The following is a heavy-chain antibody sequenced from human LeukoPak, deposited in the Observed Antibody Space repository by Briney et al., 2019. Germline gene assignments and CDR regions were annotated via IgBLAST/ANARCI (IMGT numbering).Heavy chain of an antibody. D-gene: IGHD3-10*01. CDR3: ARTYYGSGGSNSYYYYGMDV. CDR1: GGTFSRYA. Sequence: SVKVSFKASGGTFSRYAISWVRQAPGQGLEWMGGIIPISGTANYAQKFQDRVTITADESTITAYMELSSLKFEDTAVYYCARTYYGSGGSNSYYYYGMDVWGQGTSVTVSS. CDR2: IIPISGTA. J-gene: IGHJ6*02. V-gene: IGHV1-69*13.